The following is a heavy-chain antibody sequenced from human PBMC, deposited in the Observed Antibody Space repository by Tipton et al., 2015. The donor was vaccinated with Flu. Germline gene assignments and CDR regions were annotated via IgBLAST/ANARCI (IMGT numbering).Heavy chain of an antibody. D-gene: IGHD3-3*01. V-gene: IGHV4-34*01. CDR1: GGSFSGYY. CDR3: ARMARPGIDYDFGSGYSTYYYYYMDV. Sequence: TLSLTCAVYGGSFSGYYWSWIRQPPGKGLEWIGEINHSGSTNYNPSLKSRVTISVDTSKNQFSLKLSSVTAADTAVYYCARMARPGIDYDFGSGYSTYYYYYMDVWGKGTTVTVSS. CDR2: INHSGST. J-gene: IGHJ6*03.